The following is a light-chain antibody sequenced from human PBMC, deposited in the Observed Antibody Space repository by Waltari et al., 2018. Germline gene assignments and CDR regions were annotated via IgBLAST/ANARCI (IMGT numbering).Light chain of an antibody. CDR3: QQYNSDPYT. V-gene: IGKV1-5*03. J-gene: IGKJ2*01. CDR2: KAS. CDR1: QSISSW. Sequence: DIQMTQSPSTLSASVGDRVPITCRASQSISSWLAWYQQKPGQAPKLLMYKASTLESGVPSRFSGSGSGTEFTLTISSLQADDFATYYCQQYNSDPYTFGQGTKLEIK.